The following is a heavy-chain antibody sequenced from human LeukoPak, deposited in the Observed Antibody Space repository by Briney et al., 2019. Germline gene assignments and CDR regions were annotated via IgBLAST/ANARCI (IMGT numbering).Heavy chain of an antibody. CDR1: GYTFGRYD. Sequence: ASVKVSCKASGYTFGRYDINWVRQATGQGLEWMGWMNPNTGNTFYAQKFQGRVTMTRNTSISTAYMELSSLRSDDTAVYYCARVVRGLGWFDPWGQGTLVTVSS. D-gene: IGHD3-10*01. CDR3: ARVVRGLGWFDP. V-gene: IGHV1-8*01. CDR2: MNPNTGNT. J-gene: IGHJ5*02.